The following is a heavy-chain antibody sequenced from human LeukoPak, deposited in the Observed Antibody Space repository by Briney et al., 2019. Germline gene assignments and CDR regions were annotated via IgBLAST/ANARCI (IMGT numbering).Heavy chain of an antibody. CDR1: GFTFSSYW. D-gene: IGHD3-22*01. CDR2: IKQDGSEK. J-gene: IGHJ4*02. CDR3: AREGGDPDSSGYYYFDY. Sequence: GGSLRPSCAASGFTFSSYWMSWVRRAPGKGLEWVANIKQDGSEKYYVDSVKGRFTISRDNAKNSLYLQMNSLRAEDTAVYYCAREGGDPDSSGYYYFDYWGQGTLVTVSS. V-gene: IGHV3-7*03.